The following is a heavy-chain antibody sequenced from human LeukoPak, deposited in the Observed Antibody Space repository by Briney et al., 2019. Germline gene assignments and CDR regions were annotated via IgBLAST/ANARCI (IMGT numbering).Heavy chain of an antibody. D-gene: IGHD1-7*01. CDR2: IYHSGST. Sequence: PSETLSLTCAVSGGSISSGGYSWSWIRQPPGKGLEWIGYIYHSGSTYYNPSLKSRVTISVDRSKNQFSLKLSSVTAADTAVYCATSARWNYATFDYWGQGTLVTVSS. CDR1: GGSISSGGYS. J-gene: IGHJ4*02. V-gene: IGHV4-30-2*01. CDR3: TSARWNYATFDY.